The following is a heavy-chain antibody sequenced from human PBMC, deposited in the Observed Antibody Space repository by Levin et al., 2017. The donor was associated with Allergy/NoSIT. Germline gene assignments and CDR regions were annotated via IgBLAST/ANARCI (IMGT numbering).Heavy chain of an antibody. CDR2: ISYDGSNK. V-gene: IGHV3-30*18. Sequence: GGSLRLSCAASGFTFSSYGMHWVRQAPGKGLEWVAVISYDGSNKYYADSVKGRFTISRDNSKNTLYLQMNSLRAEDTAVYYCAKDVLRYFDWLFYYYYGMDVWGQGTTVTVSS. CDR1: GFTFSSYG. D-gene: IGHD3-9*01. CDR3: AKDVLRYFDWLFYYYYGMDV. J-gene: IGHJ6*02.